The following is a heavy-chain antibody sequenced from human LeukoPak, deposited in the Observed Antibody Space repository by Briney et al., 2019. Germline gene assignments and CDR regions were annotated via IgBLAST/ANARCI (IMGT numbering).Heavy chain of an antibody. CDR2: IYKNAIT. J-gene: IGHJ4*02. CDR1: GFTVSSNY. CDR3: AKDYHDSSGYFRVPHVFDY. V-gene: IGHV3-66*03. D-gene: IGHD3-22*01. Sequence: GGSLRLSCAASGFTVSSNYMTWVRQAPGKGLEWVSVIYKNAITYYADTMKGRFTISRDNSKNTLYLQMNSLRAEDTAVYYCAKDYHDSSGYFRVPHVFDYWGQGTLVTVSS.